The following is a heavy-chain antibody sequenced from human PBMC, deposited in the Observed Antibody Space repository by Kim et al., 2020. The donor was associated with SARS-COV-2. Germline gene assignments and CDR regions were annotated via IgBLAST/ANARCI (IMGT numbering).Heavy chain of an antibody. V-gene: IGHV1-3*01. D-gene: IGHD6-19*01. CDR3: AREAVAGSFDY. J-gene: IGHJ4*02. Sequence: SQKFQARVSITRDTSATTAYLELSGLRSEDTAVYYCAREAVAGSFDYWGQGTLVTVSS.